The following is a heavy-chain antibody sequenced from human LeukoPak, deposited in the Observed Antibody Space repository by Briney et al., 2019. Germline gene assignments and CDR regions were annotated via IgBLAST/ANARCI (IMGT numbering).Heavy chain of an antibody. Sequence: PGRSLRLSCAASGFTFDDYAMHWVRQAPGKGLEWVCLTNWDGTNTLCAGSVKGRFTISRDNNKSSLFLQMNSLKPEDTALYYCAKGDSGHDSIFHPPGAFDSWGQGTLVTVSS. CDR2: TNWDGTNT. D-gene: IGHD3-22*01. V-gene: IGHV3-43D*03. J-gene: IGHJ4*02. CDR3: AKGDSGHDSIFHPPGAFDS. CDR1: GFTFDDYA.